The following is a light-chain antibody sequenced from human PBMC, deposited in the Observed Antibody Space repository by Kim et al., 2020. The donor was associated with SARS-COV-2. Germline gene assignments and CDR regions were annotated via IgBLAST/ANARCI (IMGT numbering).Light chain of an antibody. CDR1: SSNIGAGYD. CDR2: ANT. V-gene: IGLV1-40*01. J-gene: IGLJ2*01. CDR3: QSYDSSLSAYVV. Sequence: QSVLTQPPSVSGAPGQRVTISCTGNSSNIGAGYDVHWYQHLPGTGPKLLIYANTNRPSGVPDRFSGSKAGTSASLAITGLQAEDEADYYCQSYDSSLSAYVVFGGGTKLTVL.